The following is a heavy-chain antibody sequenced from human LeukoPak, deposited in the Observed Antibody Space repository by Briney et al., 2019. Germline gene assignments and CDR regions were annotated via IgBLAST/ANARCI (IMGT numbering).Heavy chain of an antibody. CDR1: GFTFSSYS. V-gene: IGHV3-48*04. Sequence: GGSLRLSCAASGFTFSSYSMNWVRQAPGKGLEWVSYISGSGSTIYYADSVKGRFRISRDNAKSSLDLEMNSLRAEDTAVYYCARAMSTFGGVRNYFDSWGQGTLVTVSS. D-gene: IGHD3-16*01. CDR2: ISGSGSTI. J-gene: IGHJ4*02. CDR3: ARAMSTFGGVRNYFDS.